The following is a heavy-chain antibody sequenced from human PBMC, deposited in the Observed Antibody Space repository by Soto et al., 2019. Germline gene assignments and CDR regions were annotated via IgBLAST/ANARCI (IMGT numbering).Heavy chain of an antibody. CDR2: IIPIFGTA. J-gene: IGHJ6*02. V-gene: IGHV1-69*13. CDR1: GGTFSSYA. CDR3: ARDVRGYCSRTSCYDYYYYGMDV. Sequence: SVKVSCKASGGTFSSYAISWVRRAPGQGLEWMGGIIPIFGTANYAQKFQGRVTITADESTSTAYMELSSLRSEDTAVYYCARDVRGYCSRTSCYDYYYYGMDVWGQGTTVTVSS. D-gene: IGHD2-2*01.